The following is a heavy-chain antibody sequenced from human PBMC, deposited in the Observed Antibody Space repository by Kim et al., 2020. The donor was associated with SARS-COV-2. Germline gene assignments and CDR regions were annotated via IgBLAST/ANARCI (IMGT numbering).Heavy chain of an antibody. CDR2: IYYSGST. CDR1: GGSISSSSYY. CDR3: ARHSSDWNDSPGPIDY. D-gene: IGHD1-1*01. V-gene: IGHV4-39*01. Sequence: SETLSLTCTVSGGSISSSSYYWGWIRQPPGKGLEWIGSIYYSGSTYHNPSLKSRVTISVDTSKNQFSLKLSSVTAADTAVYYCARHSSDWNDSPGPIDYWGQGTLVTVSS. J-gene: IGHJ4*02.